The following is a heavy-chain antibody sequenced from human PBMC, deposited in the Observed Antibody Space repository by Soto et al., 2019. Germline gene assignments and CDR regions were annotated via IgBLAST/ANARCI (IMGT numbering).Heavy chain of an antibody. CDR2: MNPLNGDT. Sequence: EASVKVSCKASGITFTTYAIHWVRQAPGQRLEWMGWMNPLNGDTKYSQRFQGRLTIIRDTSASTAYMELSSLRSEDTAIYYCARGKSGAFDIWGQGTMVTVSS. D-gene: IGHD1-26*01. CDR1: GITFTTYA. V-gene: IGHV1-3*01. J-gene: IGHJ3*02. CDR3: ARGKSGAFDI.